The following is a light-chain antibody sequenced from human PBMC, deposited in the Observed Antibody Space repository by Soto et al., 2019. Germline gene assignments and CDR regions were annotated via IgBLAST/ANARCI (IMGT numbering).Light chain of an antibody. CDR1: SFNIGANYD. Sequence: QSALTQPPSVSGAPGQGVTISCTGSSFNIGANYDVHWYQPLPGTGPKLLIYANSFRPSGVPDRVSASKSGSSASLAITGLQAEDEADYYCQSYDARLSAYVFGTGTKLTVL. J-gene: IGLJ1*01. V-gene: IGLV1-40*01. CDR3: QSYDARLSAYV. CDR2: ANS.